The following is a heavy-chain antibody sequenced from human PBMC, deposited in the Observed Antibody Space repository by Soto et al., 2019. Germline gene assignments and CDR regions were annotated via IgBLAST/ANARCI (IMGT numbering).Heavy chain of an antibody. V-gene: IGHV4-39*01. CDR3: GKVLIGATRHADVDS. D-gene: IGHD2-15*01. CDR1: GVSLNSGHYY. J-gene: IGHJ4*02. CDR2: VYYDEST. Sequence: QVQLQESGPGLLEPLETLSLTCSVSGVSLNSGHYYWVWVRQSPGKGLAWIASVYYDESTYYNPSLKSRATKSIDKPRNQFSLTLKSVTAADTAVYYCGKVLIGATRHADVDSWGQGARVTVSS.